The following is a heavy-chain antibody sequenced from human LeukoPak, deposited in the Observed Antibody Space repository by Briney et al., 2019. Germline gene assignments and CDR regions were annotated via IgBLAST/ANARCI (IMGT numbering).Heavy chain of an antibody. V-gene: IGHV5-51*01. D-gene: IGHD3-22*01. CDR1: GYCIINHW. CDR3: ARQGSYDNSGYSFDY. J-gene: IGHJ4*02. Sequence: AEALKISCKASGYCIINHWIGWGRQMAGGRVEWWGIIYPGNADATYSPSFQGQVTISADKSTTTVYLQWSSLKDSDTAMYYCARQGSYDNSGYSFDYWGQGPLVTVSS. CDR2: IYPGNADA.